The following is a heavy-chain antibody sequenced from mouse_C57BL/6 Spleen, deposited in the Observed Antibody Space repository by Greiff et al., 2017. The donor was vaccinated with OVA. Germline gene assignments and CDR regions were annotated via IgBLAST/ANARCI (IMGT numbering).Heavy chain of an antibody. V-gene: IGHV1-52*01. D-gene: IGHD2-3*01. CDR2: IDPSDSET. J-gene: IGHJ2*01. CDR3: ARFYDGYLDY. Sequence: VQLQQPGAELVRPGSSVKLSCKASGYTFTSYWMHWVKQRPIQGLEWIGNIDPSDSETHYNQKFKDKATLTVDKSSSTAYMQLSSLTSEDSAVYYCARFYDGYLDYWGQGTTLTVSS. CDR1: GYTFTSYW.